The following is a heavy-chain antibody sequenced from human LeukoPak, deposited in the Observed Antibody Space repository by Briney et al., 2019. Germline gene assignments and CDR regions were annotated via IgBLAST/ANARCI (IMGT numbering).Heavy chain of an antibody. CDR1: GFTFSSYG. V-gene: IGHV3-30*18. D-gene: IGHD5-12*01. J-gene: IGHJ4*02. Sequence: PGGSLRLSCAASGFTFSSYGMQWVRQAPGKGLEGVAVISYDGSNKYYADSVKGRFTISRDNSKNTLYLQMNSLRAEDTAVYYCANGIVATTLFDYWGQGTLVTVSS. CDR3: ANGIVATTLFDY. CDR2: ISYDGSNK.